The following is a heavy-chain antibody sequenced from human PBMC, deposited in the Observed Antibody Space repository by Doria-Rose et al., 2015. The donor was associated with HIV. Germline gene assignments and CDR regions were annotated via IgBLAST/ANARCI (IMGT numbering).Heavy chain of an antibody. CDR3: ARIKSSRWYHKYYFDF. J-gene: IGHJ4*02. CDR2: IFSDDER. D-gene: IGHD6-13*01. V-gene: IGHV2-26*01. CDR1: GVSLSSPGMG. Sequence: QESGPVLVKPTETLTLTCTVSGVSLSSPGMGVSWIRQPPGKALEWLANIFSDDERSYKTSLMSRLTISSDTSKSQVVLTMTDMDPVDTATYYCARIKSSRWYHKYYFDFWGQGTLVIVSA.